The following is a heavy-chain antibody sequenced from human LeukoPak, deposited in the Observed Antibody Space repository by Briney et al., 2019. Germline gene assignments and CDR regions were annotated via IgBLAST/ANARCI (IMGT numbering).Heavy chain of an antibody. Sequence: SSVTVSCKASGYTFTGYYMHWVRQAPGQGREWMGWINPNSDGTNYAQKFQGSVTMTRDTSISTAYLELSRLRSDDTAVYYCARVPITMVRGVISKNWFDPWGQGTLVTVSS. D-gene: IGHD3-10*01. CDR3: ARVPITMVRGVISKNWFDP. CDR2: INPNSDGT. J-gene: IGHJ5*02. V-gene: IGHV1-2*02. CDR1: GYTFTGYY.